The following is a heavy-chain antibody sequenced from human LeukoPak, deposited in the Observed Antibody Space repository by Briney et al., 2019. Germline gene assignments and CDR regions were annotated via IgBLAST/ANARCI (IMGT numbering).Heavy chain of an antibody. D-gene: IGHD3-3*01. CDR2: SIPIFGTA. V-gene: IGHV1-69*13. CDR3: ARGAAPYDFWSGYSSSWFDP. J-gene: IGHJ5*02. Sequence: GASVKVSCKGSGGTFSSYAISWVRQAPGQGLEWVGVSIPIFGTANYAQKFQGRVTITADESTSTAYMELSSLRSDDTAVYYCARGAAPYDFWSGYSSSWFDPWGRGTLVTVSS. CDR1: GGTFSSYA.